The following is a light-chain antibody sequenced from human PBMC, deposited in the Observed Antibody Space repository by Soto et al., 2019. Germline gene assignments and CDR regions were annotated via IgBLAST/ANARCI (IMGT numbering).Light chain of an antibody. Sequence: IQMTQSPSTLAASLGDRVTITCRASQSISSWFAWYQQKPGKAPKLLIYKASSLESGVPSKFSGSGSGTEFTLTISSPQPDDSPTYYCQQYNTYSTFGGGTKVDIK. J-gene: IGKJ4*01. CDR1: QSISSW. V-gene: IGKV1-5*03. CDR2: KAS. CDR3: QQYNTYST.